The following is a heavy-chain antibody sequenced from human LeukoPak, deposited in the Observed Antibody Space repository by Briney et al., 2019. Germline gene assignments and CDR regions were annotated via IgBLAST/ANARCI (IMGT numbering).Heavy chain of an antibody. J-gene: IGHJ4*02. CDR3: ALFSWPYC. Sequence: QPGGSLRLSCAASGFTFSSNWMHWVRQAPGKGLVWVSRIKSDGSSTSYADSVKGRFTISRDNAKNTLYLQMNSLRAEDTAVYYCALFSWPYCWGQGTLVTVSS. V-gene: IGHV3-74*01. CDR2: IKSDGSST. CDR1: GFTFSSNW.